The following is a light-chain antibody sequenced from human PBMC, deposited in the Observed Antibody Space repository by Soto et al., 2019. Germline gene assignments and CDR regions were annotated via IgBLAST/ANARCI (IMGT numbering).Light chain of an antibody. CDR1: QSVPYI. CDR2: GAS. J-gene: IGKJ1*01. Sequence: ETTLTQSPATLSASPGERVALSCRATQSVPYILAWYQQKPGQAPRLLIYGASTRPAVVPARFSGRGSGTEFTLTITILQTKDFAVYYCQQYKDWLWTFCQGTKVDIK. V-gene: IGKV3-15*01. CDR3: QQYKDWLWT.